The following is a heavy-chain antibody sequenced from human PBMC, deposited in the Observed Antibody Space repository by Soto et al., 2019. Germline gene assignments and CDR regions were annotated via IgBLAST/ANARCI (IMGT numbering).Heavy chain of an antibody. CDR1: GGAFNNCT. D-gene: IGHD3-22*01. Sequence: QVQLVQSGAEVKKPGSSVKVSCKASGGAFNNCTISWVRQAPGQGLEWMGGIIPMFGTTNHAQKFQGRVTITANKSTSTAYMELSSLRSEDTAVYYCASTKYDSSAYYYWYLGLWGRGTLVTVSS. CDR3: ASTKYDSSAYYYWYLGL. J-gene: IGHJ2*01. CDR2: IIPMFGTT. V-gene: IGHV1-69*06.